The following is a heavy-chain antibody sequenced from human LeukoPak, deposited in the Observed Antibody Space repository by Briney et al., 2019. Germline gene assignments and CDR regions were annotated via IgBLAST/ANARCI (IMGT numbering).Heavy chain of an antibody. J-gene: IGHJ4*02. Sequence: GGSLRLSRAASVFTFNDYMINWVRQAPGKGLEWLSYISSDSGAIYYADSVQGRFTISRDNAQKSLYLQMNSLRVEDTAVYYCVTEVAYWRQGDLVTVSS. V-gene: IGHV3-48*01. CDR1: VFTFNDYM. CDR3: VTEVAY. CDR2: ISSDSGAI.